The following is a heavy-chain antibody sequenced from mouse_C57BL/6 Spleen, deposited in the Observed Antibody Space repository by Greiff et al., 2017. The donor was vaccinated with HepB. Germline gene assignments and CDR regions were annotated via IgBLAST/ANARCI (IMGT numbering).Heavy chain of an antibody. Sequence: EVKLMESGPGLVKPSQSLSLTCSVTGYSITSGYYWNWIRQFPGNKLEWMGYISYDGSNNYNPSLKNRISITRDTSKNQFFLKLNSVTTEDTATYYCARRDYSYYFDYWGQGTTLTVSS. CDR2: ISYDGSN. V-gene: IGHV3-6*01. CDR1: GYSITSGYY. CDR3: ARRDYSYYFDY. J-gene: IGHJ2*01. D-gene: IGHD2-12*01.